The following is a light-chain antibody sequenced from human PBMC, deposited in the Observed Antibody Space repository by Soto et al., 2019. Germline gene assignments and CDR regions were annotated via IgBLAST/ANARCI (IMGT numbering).Light chain of an antibody. CDR2: DVS. J-gene: IGLJ2*01. Sequence: HSVLTQPASVSGSPGQSITISCAGTSADIGAFNYVSWYQHHPGKAPKLLIYDVSDRPSGVSTRFSASKSANTASLTISGLQADDEADYYCSSYSTSSALVFGGGTKLTVL. CDR3: SSYSTSSALV. CDR1: SADIGAFNY. V-gene: IGLV2-14*03.